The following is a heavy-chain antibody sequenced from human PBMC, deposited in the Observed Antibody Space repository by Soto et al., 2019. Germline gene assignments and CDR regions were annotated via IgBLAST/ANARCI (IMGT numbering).Heavy chain of an antibody. CDR3: AKEFYYDILTGYVDY. Sequence: GGSLRLSCAASGFTFSSYAMSWVRQAPGKGLGWVSAISGSGGSTYYADSVKGRFTISRDNSKNTLYLQMNSLRAEDTAVYYCAKEFYYDILTGYVDYWGQGTLVTVPS. J-gene: IGHJ4*02. V-gene: IGHV3-23*01. CDR2: ISGSGGST. D-gene: IGHD3-9*01. CDR1: GFTFSSYA.